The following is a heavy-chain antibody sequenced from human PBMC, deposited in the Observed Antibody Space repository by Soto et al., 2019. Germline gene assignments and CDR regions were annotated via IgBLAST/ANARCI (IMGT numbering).Heavy chain of an antibody. Sequence: GGSLRLSCAGSGFMFSSYWIHWVRQAPGQGLAYVSGIKTDGSITAYADSVKGRFTISRDNAKNTVYLQMNSLRADDTAVYYCAALLPDHWGQGILVTVSS. J-gene: IGHJ4*02. CDR3: AALLPDH. V-gene: IGHV3-74*01. CDR1: GFMFSSYW. CDR2: IKTDGSIT.